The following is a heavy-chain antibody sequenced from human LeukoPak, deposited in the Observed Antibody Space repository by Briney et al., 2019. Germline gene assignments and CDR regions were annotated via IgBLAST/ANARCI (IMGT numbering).Heavy chain of an antibody. V-gene: IGHV3-30-3*01. CDR1: GFTFSSYA. CDR2: ISYDGSNK. Sequence: GGSLRLSCAASGFTFSSYAMHWVRQAPGKGLEWVAVISYDGSNKYYADSVKGRFTISRDNSKNTLYLQMNSLRAEDTAVYYCAGAYGGYSDYWGQGTLVTVSS. J-gene: IGHJ4*02. D-gene: IGHD5-12*01. CDR3: AGAYGGYSDY.